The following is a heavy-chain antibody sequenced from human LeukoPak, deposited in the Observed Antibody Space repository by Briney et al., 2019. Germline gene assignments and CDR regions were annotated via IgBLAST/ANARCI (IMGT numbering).Heavy chain of an antibody. CDR1: GFTVSSNY. J-gene: IGHJ5*02. V-gene: IGHV3-53*01. CDR2: IYSGGST. D-gene: IGHD4-17*01. Sequence: GGSLRLSCAASGFTVSSNYMSWVRQAPGKGLEWVSVIYSGGSTYYADSVKGRFTISRDNAKNSLYLQMNSLRAEDTAVYYCARDMYDYGDYAWGQGTLVTVSS. CDR3: ARDMYDYGDYA.